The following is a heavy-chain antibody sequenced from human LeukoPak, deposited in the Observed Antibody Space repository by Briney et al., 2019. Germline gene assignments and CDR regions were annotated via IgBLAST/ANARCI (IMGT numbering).Heavy chain of an antibody. V-gene: IGHV4-59*13. D-gene: IGHD2-8*01. Sequence: SETLSLTCTVSGGSISYYYWSWIRRRPGKGLESIGHIYYTGSTNYNPSLKSRVTISVDTSKNQFSLKVSSVTAADTAVYYCARGMTLPDYWGQGTLVTVSS. J-gene: IGHJ4*02. CDR1: GGSISYYY. CDR3: ARGMTLPDY. CDR2: IYYTGST.